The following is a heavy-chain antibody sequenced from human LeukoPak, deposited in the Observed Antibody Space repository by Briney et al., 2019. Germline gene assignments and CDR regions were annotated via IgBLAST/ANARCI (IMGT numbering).Heavy chain of an antibody. CDR2: ITEYRSNK. Sequence: GRSLRLSCAASGFTFSSYAMPGARHAPGKGLEGVAGITEYRSNKYYTHSVKGRFTIARDNAKNTLYLQMNSLRAEDTAVYYCARDKDGSYAFDIWGQGTMVTVSS. CDR3: ARDKDGSYAFDI. CDR1: GFTFSSYA. D-gene: IGHD3-16*02. J-gene: IGHJ3*02. V-gene: IGHV3-30-3*01.